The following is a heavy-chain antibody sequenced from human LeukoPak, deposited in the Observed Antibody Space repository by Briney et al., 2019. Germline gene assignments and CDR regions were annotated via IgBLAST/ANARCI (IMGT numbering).Heavy chain of an antibody. CDR3: AREDTATCFDI. V-gene: IGHV3-30-3*01. CDR2: ISYDGSNK. D-gene: IGHD5-18*01. Sequence: QPGRSLRLSCAASGFTFSSYAMHWVRQAPGKGLEWVAVISYDGSNKYYADSVKGRFTISRDNSKDTLYLQMNSLRAEDTAVYYCAREDTATCFDIWGQGTMVTVSS. J-gene: IGHJ3*02. CDR1: GFTFSSYA.